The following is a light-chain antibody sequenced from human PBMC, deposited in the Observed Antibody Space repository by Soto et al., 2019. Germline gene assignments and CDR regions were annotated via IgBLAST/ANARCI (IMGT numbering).Light chain of an antibody. CDR2: EGS. CDR1: SSDVGSYKF. V-gene: IGLV2-23*01. Sequence: ALTQPASVSGSPGQSITISCTGTSSDVGSYKFVSWYQQHPGKAPKLMIYEGSKRPSGVSNRFSGSKSGNTASLTISGLQAEDEADYYCCSYAGSSTVVFGGGTKLTVL. CDR3: CSYAGSSTVV. J-gene: IGLJ2*01.